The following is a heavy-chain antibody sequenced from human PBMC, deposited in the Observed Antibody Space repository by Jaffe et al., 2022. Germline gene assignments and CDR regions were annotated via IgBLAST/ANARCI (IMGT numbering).Heavy chain of an antibody. Sequence: QVQLVQSGAEVKKPGASVKVSCKTSGYTFSTCDINWVRQAPGRGLEWMGWMNPYSGSSGFAQNFQGRVTLTRDTSTTTAYMELNSLRSDDTAVYFCARVDYGSGEPMFDYWGQGTLVAVSS. D-gene: IGHD3-10*01. CDR3: ARVDYGSGEPMFDY. J-gene: IGHJ4*02. V-gene: IGHV1-8*01. CDR1: GYTFSTCD. CDR2: MNPYSGSS.